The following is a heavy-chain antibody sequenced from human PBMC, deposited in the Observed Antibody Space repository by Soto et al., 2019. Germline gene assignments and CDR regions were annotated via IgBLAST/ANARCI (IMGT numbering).Heavy chain of an antibody. CDR1: GYTFTQYS. CDR3: SRSVNIAFDY. V-gene: IGHV1-3*01. J-gene: IGHJ4*02. D-gene: IGHD4-4*01. CDR2: INGGSGNT. Sequence: QVQLVQSGAAVKKPGASVKVSCKASGYTFTQYSIHWIRQAPGPRLEWMGWINGGSGNTQYSQEFQGRVTFTRDTSASTAYMELSSLRSEDTAVFYCSRSVNIAFDYWGQGTLVTVSS.